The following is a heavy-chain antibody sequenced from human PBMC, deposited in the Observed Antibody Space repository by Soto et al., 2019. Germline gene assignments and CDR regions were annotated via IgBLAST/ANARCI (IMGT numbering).Heavy chain of an antibody. J-gene: IGHJ4*02. Sequence: SETLSLTCTVSGGSISSYYWSWIRQPPGKGLEWIGYIYYSGSTNYNPSLKSRVTISVDTSKNQFSLKLSSVTAADTAVYYCARGHSSGLTFFDYWGQGTLVTVSS. V-gene: IGHV4-59*01. CDR2: IYYSGST. CDR3: ARGHSSGLTFFDY. CDR1: GGSISSYY. D-gene: IGHD6-19*01.